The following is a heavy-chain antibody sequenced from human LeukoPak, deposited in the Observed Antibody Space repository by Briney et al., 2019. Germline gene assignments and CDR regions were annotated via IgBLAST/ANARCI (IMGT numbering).Heavy chain of an antibody. Sequence: GGSLRLSCAASGFTFSDYYMSWIRQAPGKGLEWVSYISSSGSTISYADSVKGRFTISRDNAKNSPSLQMNSLRAEDTAVYYCARANYFYFYMDVWGKGTTVTISS. CDR1: GFTFSDYY. CDR3: ARANYFYFYMDV. V-gene: IGHV3-11*01. J-gene: IGHJ6*03. CDR2: ISSSGSTI.